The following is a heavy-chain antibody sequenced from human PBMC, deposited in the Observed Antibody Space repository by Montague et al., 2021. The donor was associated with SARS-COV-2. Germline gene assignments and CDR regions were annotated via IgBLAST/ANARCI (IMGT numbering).Heavy chain of an antibody. CDR3: AREGYYDSSGYPLSY. CDR1: GFTFTSYS. Sequence: SLRLSCAASGFTFTSYSMSWVRQAPGAGLEWVSFISTSSDVIIYRDSVKGRFTISRDNAKNSVYLQMNSLRDEDTAVYYCAREGYYDSSGYPLSYWGQGTLVTVSS. V-gene: IGHV3-48*02. D-gene: IGHD3-22*01. CDR2: ISTSSDVI. J-gene: IGHJ4*02.